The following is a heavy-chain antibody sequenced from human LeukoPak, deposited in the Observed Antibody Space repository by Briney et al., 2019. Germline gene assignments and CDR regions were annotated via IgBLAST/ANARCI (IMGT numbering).Heavy chain of an antibody. V-gene: IGHV3-30*02. CDR1: GFTLSTYG. D-gene: IGHD3-22*01. Sequence: GGSLRLSCAPSGFTLSTYGMHWVRQAPGKGLEWVAFIRFDGNSKFYGDSVKGRFSVSRDTSRNTLYLQMNSLRTEDTAVYYCAKDLSRGNYPIAFDIWGQGTMVTVSS. CDR2: IRFDGNSK. J-gene: IGHJ3*02. CDR3: AKDLSRGNYPIAFDI.